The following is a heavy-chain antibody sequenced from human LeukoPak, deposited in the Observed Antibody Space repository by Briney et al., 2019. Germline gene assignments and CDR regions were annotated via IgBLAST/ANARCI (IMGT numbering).Heavy chain of an antibody. CDR3: VREFRGSSYGYFDY. CDR2: INSDASAT. CDR1: GFTFSSYW. J-gene: IGHJ4*02. V-gene: IGHV3-74*01. D-gene: IGHD5-18*01. Sequence: PGRSLRLSCAASGFTFSSYWMHWVRQAPGKGLVWVSRINSDASATTYADSVKGRFSISRDNAKDTLYLQMNSLRAEDTAVYYCVREFRGSSYGYFDYWGQGNLVTVSS.